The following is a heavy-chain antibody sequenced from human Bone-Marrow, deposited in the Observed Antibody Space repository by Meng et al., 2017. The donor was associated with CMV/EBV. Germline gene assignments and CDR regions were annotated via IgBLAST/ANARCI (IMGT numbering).Heavy chain of an antibody. Sequence: GESLKISCAASGFTFSSYWMHWVRPAPGKGLVWVSRINSDGSSTSYADSVKGRFTISRDNSKNTLYLQMNSLRAEDTAVYYCAKDRYSGYDLAYWGQGTLVTVSS. CDR2: INSDGSST. V-gene: IGHV3-74*01. CDR3: AKDRYSGYDLAY. D-gene: IGHD5-12*01. J-gene: IGHJ4*02. CDR1: GFTFSSYW.